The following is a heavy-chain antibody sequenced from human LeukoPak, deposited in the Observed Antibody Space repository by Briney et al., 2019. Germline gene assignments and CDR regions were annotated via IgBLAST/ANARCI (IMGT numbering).Heavy chain of an antibody. CDR3: AKDSYYYGSGDLDY. CDR1: AFTFNSYA. J-gene: IGHJ4*02. D-gene: IGHD3-10*01. V-gene: IGHV3-23*01. Sequence: GGSLRLSCAASAFTFNSYAMSWVRRAPGKGLGWVSAISGSGGSTYYADSVKGRFTISRDNSKNTLYLQMNSLRAEDTAVYYCAKDSYYYGSGDLDYWGQGTLVTVCS. CDR2: ISGSGGST.